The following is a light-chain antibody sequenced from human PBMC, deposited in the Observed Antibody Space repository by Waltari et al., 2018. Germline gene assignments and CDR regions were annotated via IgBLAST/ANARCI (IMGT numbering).Light chain of an antibody. Sequence: EKVMTQSPAPLSVSPVERATLPCRARQSFSKHLAWYQQRPGQAPRLLIYGASSRAAGVPARFSGSGSGTEFILSIDSLQSEDFALYFCQQYNSWPFTFGPGTQVDIK. CDR1: QSFSKH. CDR3: QQYNSWPFT. V-gene: IGKV3-15*01. CDR2: GAS. J-gene: IGKJ3*01.